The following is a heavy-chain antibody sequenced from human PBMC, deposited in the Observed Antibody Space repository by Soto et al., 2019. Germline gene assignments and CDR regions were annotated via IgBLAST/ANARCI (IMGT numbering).Heavy chain of an antibody. V-gene: IGHV4-30-2*01. CDR1: GGSISSGGFS. CDR3: ARTACCSGDCGYYFDY. D-gene: IGHD2-21*02. CDR2: IYQSGSA. J-gene: IGHJ4*02. Sequence: SETLSLTCAVSGGSISSGGFSWTWIRQPPGKGLEWIGYIYQSGSAYYNPSLKSRVTISIDKSKNQFSLKLTSVTAADTAVYYCARTACCSGDCGYYFDYWGRGTLVTVSS.